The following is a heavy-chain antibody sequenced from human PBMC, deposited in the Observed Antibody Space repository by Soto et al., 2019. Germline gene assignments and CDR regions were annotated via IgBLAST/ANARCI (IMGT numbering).Heavy chain of an antibody. CDR3: ARIRNTRGSGWYYFDD. Sequence: SGPTLVNPTQTLTLTCTFSGFSLSTSGMCVSWIRQPPGKALEWLALIDWDDVKYYTTSLKTRLTISKDTSKNQVVLTMTNMDPVDTATYYCARIRNTRGSGWYYFDDWGQGTLVTVS. CDR2: IDWDDVK. V-gene: IGHV2-70*01. J-gene: IGHJ4*02. D-gene: IGHD6-19*01. CDR1: GFSLSTSGMC.